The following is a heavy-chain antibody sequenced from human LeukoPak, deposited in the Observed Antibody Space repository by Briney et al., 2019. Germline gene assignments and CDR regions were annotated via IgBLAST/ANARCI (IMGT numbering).Heavy chain of an antibody. CDR2: INPSGDST. D-gene: IGHD3/OR15-3a*01. CDR3: VRHFPEFSDAWRLWTNHWFDP. V-gene: IGHV1-46*01. J-gene: IGHJ5*02. CDR1: GYSFSNYY. Sequence: ASVTVSCKASGYSFSNYYMHWVRQAPGQGLEWMGIINPSGDSTSYAQKFQGRVNMTRDTSTSTVYMELTSLRSEDTAVYYCVRHFPEFSDAWRLWTNHWFDPWGQGTLVTVSS.